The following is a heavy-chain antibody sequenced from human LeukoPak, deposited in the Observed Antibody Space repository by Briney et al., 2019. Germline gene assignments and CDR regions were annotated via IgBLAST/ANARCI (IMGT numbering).Heavy chain of an antibody. D-gene: IGHD3-9*01. V-gene: IGHV4-61*01. CDR1: GGSVTSGSYY. CDR3: AAEEYYDILTGYYGMDV. Sequence: PSETLSLTCTVSGGSVTSGSYYWSWIRQPPGKGLEWIGYIYYSGSTDYNPSLKSRVTISVDTSKNQFSLKLSSVTAADTAVYYCAAEEYYDILTGYYGMDVWGQGTTVTVSS. CDR2: IYYSGST. J-gene: IGHJ6*02.